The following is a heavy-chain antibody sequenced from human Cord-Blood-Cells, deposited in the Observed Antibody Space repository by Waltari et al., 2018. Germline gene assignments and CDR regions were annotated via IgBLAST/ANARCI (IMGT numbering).Heavy chain of an antibody. CDR2: ISGSGGST. J-gene: IGHJ4*02. Sequence: EVQLVESGGGLVQPGGPLGLSCAASGLTFSGYALTWVRQAPGKGLEWVSAISGSGGSTYYADSVKGRFTISRDNSKNTLYLQMNSLRAEDTAVYYCAKDRRGGWYDYWGQGTLVTVSS. CDR3: AKDRRGGWYDY. CDR1: GLTFSGYA. V-gene: IGHV3-23*04. D-gene: IGHD6-19*01.